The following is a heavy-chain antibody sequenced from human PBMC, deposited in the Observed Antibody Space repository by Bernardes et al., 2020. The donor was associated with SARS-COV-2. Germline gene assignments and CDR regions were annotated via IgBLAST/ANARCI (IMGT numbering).Heavy chain of an antibody. V-gene: IGHV4-31*03. CDR2: IYYSGST. J-gene: IGHJ6*02. Sequence: SETLFLTCTVSGGSISSGGYYWSWIRQHPGKGLEWIGYIYYSGSTYYNPSLKSRVTISVDTSKSHFSLKLSSVTAADTAVYYCARGITIFGVVDCMDVWGQGTTVTVSS. D-gene: IGHD3-3*01. CDR3: ARGITIFGVVDCMDV. CDR1: GGSISSGGYY.